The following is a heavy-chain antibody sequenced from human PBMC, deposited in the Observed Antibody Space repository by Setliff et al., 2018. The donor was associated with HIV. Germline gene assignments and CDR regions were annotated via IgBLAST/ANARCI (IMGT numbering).Heavy chain of an antibody. Sequence: EASVKVSCKASGYTFNTYDLVWVRQTSGQGLEWMGSMNANSGSAVYAPQFQGRVTMTRNTSISTAYMDMSSLRYEDTAVYYCARGVTTIQYWGQGSLVTVSS. D-gene: IGHD4-4*01. J-gene: IGHJ4*02. CDR1: GYTFNTYD. CDR2: MNANSGSA. CDR3: ARGVTTIQY. V-gene: IGHV1-8*02.